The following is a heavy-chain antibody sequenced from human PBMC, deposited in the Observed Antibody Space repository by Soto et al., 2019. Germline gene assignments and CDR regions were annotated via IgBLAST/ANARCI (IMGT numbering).Heavy chain of an antibody. Sequence: PRASVKVSCKASGYTFTSYYMHWVRQAPGQGLEWMGIINPSGGSTSYSQKFQGRVTMTRDTSTNTVYMELSSLRSEDTAVYYCASPIMSNAFDYWRQGTLVTVSS. CDR2: INPSGGST. J-gene: IGHJ4*02. CDR3: ASPIMSNAFDY. V-gene: IGHV1-46*01. CDR1: GYTFTSYY. D-gene: IGHD3-16*01.